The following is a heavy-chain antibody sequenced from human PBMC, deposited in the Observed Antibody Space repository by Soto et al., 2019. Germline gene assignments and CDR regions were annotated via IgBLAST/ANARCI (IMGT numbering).Heavy chain of an antibody. Sequence: ASVKVSCKASGYTFTGYYMHWVRQAPGQGLEWMGWINPNSGGTNYAQKFQGWVTMTRDTSISTAYMELSRLRSGDTAVYYCAREDPNSSGWYAYWGQGTLVTVS. V-gene: IGHV1-2*04. CDR1: GYTFTGYY. CDR2: INPNSGGT. D-gene: IGHD6-19*01. CDR3: AREDPNSSGWYAY. J-gene: IGHJ4*02.